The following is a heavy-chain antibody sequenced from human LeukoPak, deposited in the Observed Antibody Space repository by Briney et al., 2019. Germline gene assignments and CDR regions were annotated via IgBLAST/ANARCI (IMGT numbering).Heavy chain of an antibody. J-gene: IGHJ4*02. CDR2: ISYDGSNK. CDR1: GFTFSSYG. CDR3: AKDGDGYSGYDPIDY. Sequence: PGGSLRLSCAASGFTFSSYGMHWVRQAPGKGLEWVAVISYDGSNKYYADSVKGRFTISRDNSKNTLYLQMNSLRAEDTAVYYCAKDGDGYSGYDPIDYWGQGTLVTVSS. D-gene: IGHD5-12*01. V-gene: IGHV3-30*18.